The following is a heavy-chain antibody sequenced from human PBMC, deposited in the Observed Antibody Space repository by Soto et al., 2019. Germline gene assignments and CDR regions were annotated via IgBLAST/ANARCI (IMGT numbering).Heavy chain of an antibody. V-gene: IGHV1-18*01. CDR1: GYTFTSYG. D-gene: IGHD6-13*01. J-gene: IGHJ4*02. CDR3: ERLTSSWFKIDF. CDR2: ISAYNGNT. Sequence: ASVKVSCKASGYTFTSYGISWVRQAPGQGLEWMGWISAYNGNTNYAQKLQGRVTMTTDTSTSTAYMELRSLRSDDTAGYYCERLTSSWFKIDFCRQGTLVTVSS.